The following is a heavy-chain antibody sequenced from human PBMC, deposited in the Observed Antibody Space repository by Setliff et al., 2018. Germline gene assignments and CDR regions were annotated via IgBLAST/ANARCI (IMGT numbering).Heavy chain of an antibody. CDR2: ISPDSIHI. V-gene: IGHV3-21*01. Sequence: GSLKISCAASGFSFRTFSMHWVRQAPGKGLEWVSSISPDSIHIYYADSVKGRFTISRDNARDSLYLHMNSLGAEDTAVYYCARSPANGGHDAFDIWGQGTMVTVSS. D-gene: IGHD6-25*01. CDR3: ARSPANGGHDAFDI. CDR1: GFSFRTFS. J-gene: IGHJ3*02.